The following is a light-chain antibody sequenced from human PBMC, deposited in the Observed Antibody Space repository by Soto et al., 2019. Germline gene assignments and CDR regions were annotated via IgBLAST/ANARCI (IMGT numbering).Light chain of an antibody. CDR1: QSISSW. CDR3: QQYNHYPRT. Sequence: DIQMTQSPSTLSASVGDRVTITCRASQSISSWLAWYQQKPGKAPKLLIYKASSLESGVPSRFSGSGSGTEFTLTISSLQPDDFATYYCQQYNHYPRTFGQGTKVEIK. V-gene: IGKV1-5*03. J-gene: IGKJ1*01. CDR2: KAS.